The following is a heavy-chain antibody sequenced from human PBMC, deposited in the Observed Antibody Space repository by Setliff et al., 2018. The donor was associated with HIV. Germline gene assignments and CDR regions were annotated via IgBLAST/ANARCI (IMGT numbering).Heavy chain of an antibody. CDR1: GGSFSNYY. V-gene: IGHV4-34*01. D-gene: IGHD3-3*01. J-gene: IGHJ6*03. Sequence: SETLSLTCAVYGGSFSNYYWSWIRQLPGKGLEWIGEINHSGSTNYNPSLKSRVTISVDTSKSQFSLNLTSVTAADTAVYYCARGLSITVFGVVRTGYCMGVWGKGTTVTVSS. CDR3: ARGLSITVFGVVRTGYCMGV. CDR2: INHSGST.